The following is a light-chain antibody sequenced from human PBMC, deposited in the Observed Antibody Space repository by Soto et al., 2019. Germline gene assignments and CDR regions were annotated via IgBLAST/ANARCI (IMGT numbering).Light chain of an antibody. J-gene: IGLJ2*01. CDR1: SSDVGSYNL. Sequence: QSALTQPVSVSGSPGQSITISCTGTSSDVGSYNLVSWYQQHPGKAPKLMIYEGSKRPSGVSNRFSGSKSGNTASLTISGLQAEDEADYYCCSYAGSRRVFGGGTKVTVL. CDR2: EGS. V-gene: IGLV2-23*01. CDR3: CSYAGSRRV.